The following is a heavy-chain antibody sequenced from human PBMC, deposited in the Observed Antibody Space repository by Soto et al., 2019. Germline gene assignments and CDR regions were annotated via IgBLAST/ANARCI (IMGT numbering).Heavy chain of an antibody. CDR2: IIPIFGTA. CDR1: GGTFSSYA. V-gene: IGHV1-69*12. CDR3: ASHYDSSGYYYRGLDY. D-gene: IGHD3-22*01. Sequence: QVQLVQSGAEVKKPGSSVKVSCKASGGTFSSYAISWVRQAPGQGLEWMGGIIPIFGTADYAQKFQGRVTMTAXXXTXXGNMELSSLRSEDTAVYYCASHYDSSGYYYRGLDYWGQGTLVTVSS. J-gene: IGHJ4*02.